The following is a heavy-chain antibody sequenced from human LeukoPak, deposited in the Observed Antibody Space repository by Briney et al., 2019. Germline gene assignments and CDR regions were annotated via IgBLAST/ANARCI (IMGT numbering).Heavy chain of an antibody. Sequence: ASVKVSCKASGYTFTGYYMHWMRQAPGQGLEWMGWINPNSGGTNYAQKFQGRVTMTRDTSISTAYMELSRLRSDDTAVYYCARETLRGGDFDYWGQGTLVTVSS. V-gene: IGHV1-2*02. CDR3: ARETLRGGDFDY. CDR1: GYTFTGYY. D-gene: IGHD3-10*01. CDR2: INPNSGGT. J-gene: IGHJ4*02.